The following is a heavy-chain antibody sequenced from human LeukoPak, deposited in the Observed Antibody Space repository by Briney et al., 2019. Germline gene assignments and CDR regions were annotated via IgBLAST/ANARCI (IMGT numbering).Heavy chain of an antibody. Sequence: PGGSLRLSCAASGFTFSSYAMSWVRQAPGKGLEWVSGISDSGGSTIYADSVKGRFTISRDNSKNTMFLQMNSLRAEDTAVYYCAKGFRGAATDAFDLWGQGTMVTVSS. CDR1: GFTFSSYA. V-gene: IGHV3-23*01. CDR3: AKGFRGAATDAFDL. CDR2: ISDSGGST. D-gene: IGHD3-10*01. J-gene: IGHJ3*01.